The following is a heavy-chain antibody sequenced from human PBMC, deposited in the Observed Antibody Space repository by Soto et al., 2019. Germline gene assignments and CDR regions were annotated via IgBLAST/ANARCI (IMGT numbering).Heavy chain of an antibody. CDR1: GFTFSSYA. CDR2: ISGSGGST. J-gene: IGHJ6*02. Sequence: PGGSLRLSCAASGFTFSSYAMSWVRQAPGKGLEWVSAISGSGGSTYYADSVKGRFTISRDNSKNTLYLQMNSLRAEDTAVYYCAKADRYSSSWYPYGMDVWGQGTTVTVSS. CDR3: AKADRYSSSWYPYGMDV. V-gene: IGHV3-23*01. D-gene: IGHD6-13*01.